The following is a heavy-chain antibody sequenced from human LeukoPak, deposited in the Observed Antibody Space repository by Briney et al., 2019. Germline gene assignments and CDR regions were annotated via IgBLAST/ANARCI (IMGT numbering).Heavy chain of an antibody. CDR1: GFTFSRYA. V-gene: IGHV3-64D*06. CDR3: VKDGSGSYYTYYFDY. CDR2: ISSNGGST. D-gene: IGHD3-10*01. Sequence: GGSLRLSCSASGFTFSRYATHWVRQAPGKGLEYVSAISSNGGSTYYADSVKGRFTISRDNSKNTLYLQMSSLRAEDTAVYYCVKDGSGSYYTYYFDYWGQGTLVTVSS. J-gene: IGHJ4*02.